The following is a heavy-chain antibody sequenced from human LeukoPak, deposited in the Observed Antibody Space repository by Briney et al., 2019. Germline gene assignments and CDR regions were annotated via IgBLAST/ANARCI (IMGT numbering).Heavy chain of an antibody. Sequence: PGRSLRLSCPASAFSVSSNYMTWVRQAPGKGLEWVSVIHSGGRAYYADSVKGRFTTSRDNSKNTLELQMNSLSVEDTAVYYCVGVETITMVRGASGDVWGKGTMVTVSS. CDR2: IHSGGRA. D-gene: IGHD3-10*01. CDR3: VGVETITMVRGASGDV. V-gene: IGHV3-66*02. J-gene: IGHJ6*04. CDR1: AFSVSSNY.